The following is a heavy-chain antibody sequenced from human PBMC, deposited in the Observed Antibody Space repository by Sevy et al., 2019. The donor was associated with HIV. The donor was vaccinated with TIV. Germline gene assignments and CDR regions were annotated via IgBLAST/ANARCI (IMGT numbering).Heavy chain of an antibody. D-gene: IGHD3-22*01. CDR2: ISYDGSIK. Sequence: GGSLRLSCAASGFTFSTYAMHWVRQAPGKGLEWVAVISYDGSIKYSADSVKGRFTISRENSKNTLYLQMNSLRPEDTSVYYCAGERTYYYDSSGSDYGYYGMDVWGQGATVTVSS. J-gene: IGHJ6*02. CDR3: AGERTYYYDSSGSDYGYYGMDV. V-gene: IGHV3-30*04. CDR1: GFTFSTYA.